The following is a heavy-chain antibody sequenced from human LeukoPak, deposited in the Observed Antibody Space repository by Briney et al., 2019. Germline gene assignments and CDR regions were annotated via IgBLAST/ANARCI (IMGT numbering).Heavy chain of an antibody. CDR2: ISSSSSTI. J-gene: IGHJ4*02. D-gene: IGHD4-17*01. V-gene: IGHV3-48*01. CDR1: GFTFSSYS. CDR3: ARDDYGDHDY. Sequence: PGGSLRLSCAASGFTFSSYSMNWVRQAPGKGLEWVSYISSSSSTIYYADSVKGRFTISRDNAKNSLYLQMNSLRAEDTAVYYCARDDYGDHDYWGQGTLVTVSS.